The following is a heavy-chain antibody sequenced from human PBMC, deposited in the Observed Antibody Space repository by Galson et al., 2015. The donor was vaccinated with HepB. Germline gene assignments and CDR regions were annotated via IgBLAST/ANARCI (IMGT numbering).Heavy chain of an antibody. V-gene: IGHV1-2*02. D-gene: IGHD3-10*01. Sequence: KVSCKASGYDFMGYYMHWVRQAPGQGLEWMGWINPHSGGTKYAQKFRDRVALTADKSTNTAYMEVSSLRSDDTAIYYCARRRSSGSYYPLYFWGQGTLVTVSS. CDR3: ARRRSSGSYYPLYF. CDR2: INPHSGGT. J-gene: IGHJ4*02. CDR1: GYDFMGYY.